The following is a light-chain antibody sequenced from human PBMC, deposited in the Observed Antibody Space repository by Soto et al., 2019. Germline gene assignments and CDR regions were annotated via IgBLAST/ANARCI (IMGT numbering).Light chain of an antibody. V-gene: IGKV1-39*01. CDR3: QQTYSIPGT. CDR1: QSVNKY. CDR2: GES. J-gene: IGKJ1*01. Sequence: DIQMTQSPSSLAASVGDSVTITCRASQSVNKYLHWYQHKPGKAPRLLIYGESSLQSGVPTRFSGSGAGTDFTLTISSLQHEDFATYYCQQTYSIPGTFGRGTSVEIK.